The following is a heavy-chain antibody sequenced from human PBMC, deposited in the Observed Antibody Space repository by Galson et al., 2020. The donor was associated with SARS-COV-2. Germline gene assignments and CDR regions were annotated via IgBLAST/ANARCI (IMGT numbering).Heavy chain of an antibody. D-gene: IGHD6-19*01. CDR3: AKALGPSGWPEYFQH. V-gene: IGHV3-23*01. Sequence: GESLKISCAASGFTFGSYGLSWVRQAPGKGLEWVSSIPGSGGRPYYTDSVKGRFTISRDNSKNTLFLQMNNLRGADTAVYYCAKALGPSGWPEYFQHWGRGTLVTVS. CDR1: GFTFGSYG. CDR2: IPGSGGRP. J-gene: IGHJ1*01.